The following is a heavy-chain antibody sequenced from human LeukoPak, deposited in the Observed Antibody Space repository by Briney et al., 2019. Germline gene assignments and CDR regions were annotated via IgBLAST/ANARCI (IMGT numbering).Heavy chain of an antibody. CDR2: IYHSGST. Sequence: KTSETLSLTCTVSGSSISSHYYWGWVRQPPGKGLEWIGSIYHSGSTYYNPSLKSRVTISVDTSKNQFSLRQSSVTAADTAVYYCARDSVGPDDAFDIWGQGTMVSVSS. J-gene: IGHJ3*02. CDR3: ARDSVGPDDAFDI. D-gene: IGHD2-2*01. CDR1: GSSISSHYY. V-gene: IGHV4-38-2*02.